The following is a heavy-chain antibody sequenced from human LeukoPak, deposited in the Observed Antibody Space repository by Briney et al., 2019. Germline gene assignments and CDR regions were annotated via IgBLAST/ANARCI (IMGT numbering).Heavy chain of an antibody. Sequence: GGSLRLSCAASGFTFDDYAMHWVRQAPGKGLEWVSGISWNSGSIGYADSVKGRFTISRDNAKNSLYLQMNSLRAEDMALYYCASTNDYEVFDYWGQGTLVTVSS. V-gene: IGHV3-9*03. CDR1: GFTFDDYA. J-gene: IGHJ4*02. CDR3: ASTNDYEVFDY. CDR2: ISWNSGSI. D-gene: IGHD2-8*01.